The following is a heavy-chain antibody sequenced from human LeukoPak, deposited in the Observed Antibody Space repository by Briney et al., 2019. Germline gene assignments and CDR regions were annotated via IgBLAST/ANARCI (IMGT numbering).Heavy chain of an antibody. D-gene: IGHD2-15*01. J-gene: IGHJ4*02. V-gene: IGHV3-33*06. CDR1: GFTFSRYG. CDR3: AKAAPLYYFDY. CDR2: ILLDGSKE. Sequence: GGSLRLSCVASGFTFSRYGMHWVRQAPGKGLEWVAVILLDGSKEFYTDSVKGRFTISRDNSKNMLYLQMNSLRAEDTAVYYCAKAAPLYYFDYWGQGTLVTVSS.